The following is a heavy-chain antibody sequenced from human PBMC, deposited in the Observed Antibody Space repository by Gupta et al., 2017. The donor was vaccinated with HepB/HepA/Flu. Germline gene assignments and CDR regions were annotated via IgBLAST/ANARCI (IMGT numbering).Heavy chain of an antibody. CDR1: GGSISSYY. J-gene: IGHJ3*02. V-gene: IGHV4-59*01. D-gene: IGHD3-9*01. CDR3: ARDSVDWGSLDAFDI. Sequence: QVQLQESGPGLVKPSENLSLTCTVSGGSISSYYWSWIRQPPGKGLEWIGYIYYSGSTNYNPSLKSRVTISVDTSKNQFSLKLSSVTAADTAVYYCARDSVDWGSLDAFDIWGQGTMVTVSS. CDR2: IYYSGST.